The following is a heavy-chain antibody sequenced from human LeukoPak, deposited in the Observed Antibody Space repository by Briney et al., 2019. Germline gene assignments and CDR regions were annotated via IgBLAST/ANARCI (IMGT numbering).Heavy chain of an antibody. D-gene: IGHD4-17*01. CDR3: ARLGYGDYKTDY. CDR1: GFTFSSYA. Sequence: GGSLRLSCAASGFTFSSYAMSWVRQAPGKGLEWVSAISGSGGSTYYADSVKGRFTISRDNSRNTLYLHMNSLRAEDTALYYCARLGYGDYKTDYWGQGTLVTVSS. V-gene: IGHV3-23*01. CDR2: ISGSGGST. J-gene: IGHJ4*02.